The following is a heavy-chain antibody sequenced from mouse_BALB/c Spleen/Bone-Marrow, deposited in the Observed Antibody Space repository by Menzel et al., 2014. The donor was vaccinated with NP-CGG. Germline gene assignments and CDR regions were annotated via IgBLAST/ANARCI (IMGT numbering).Heavy chain of an antibody. V-gene: IGHV4-1*02. CDR3: ASLHYCGYSAY. J-gene: IGHJ4*01. Sequence: EVKLMESGGGLVQPGGSLKLSCAASGFAFSRYWMSWVRQAPGKGLDWIGNINRDSSTINYTPSLKDKFSISRDNAKNTLYLQMNKGRAEDTALYNCASLHYCGYSAYWGQGTSVTVSS. CDR2: INRDSSTI. D-gene: IGHD1-2*01. CDR1: GFAFSRYW.